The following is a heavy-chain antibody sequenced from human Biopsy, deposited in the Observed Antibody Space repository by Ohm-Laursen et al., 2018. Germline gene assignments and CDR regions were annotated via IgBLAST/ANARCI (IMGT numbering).Heavy chain of an antibody. V-gene: IGHV1-2*02. CDR1: GYTFTGYY. CDR3: ARDFNYDGGGSFNFDY. J-gene: IGHJ4*02. D-gene: IGHD3-22*01. Sequence: GASVKVSCKASGYTFTGYYMHWVRQAPGQGLEWMGWINPNSGVTNYAQRFQGRVTMTRDTSISTAYVELSSLTSVDTAVYYCARDFNYDGGGSFNFDYWGQGTLVTVSS. CDR2: INPNSGVT.